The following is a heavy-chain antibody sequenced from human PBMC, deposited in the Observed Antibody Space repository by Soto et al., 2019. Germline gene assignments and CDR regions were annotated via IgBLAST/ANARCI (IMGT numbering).Heavy chain of an antibody. Sequence: GGSLRLCCAASGFTFDDYGMSWVRQAPGKGLEWVSGINWNGGSTGYADSVKGRFTISRDNAKNSLYLQMNSLRAEDTALYHCARGKAGTGYYYMDVWGKGTTVTVSS. J-gene: IGHJ6*03. D-gene: IGHD6-13*01. CDR3: ARGKAGTGYYYMDV. CDR2: INWNGGST. V-gene: IGHV3-20*01. CDR1: GFTFDDYG.